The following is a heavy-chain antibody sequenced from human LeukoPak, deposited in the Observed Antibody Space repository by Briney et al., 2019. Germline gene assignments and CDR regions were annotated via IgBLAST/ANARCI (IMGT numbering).Heavy chain of an antibody. CDR1: GYTFTNYG. D-gene: IGHD4-17*01. J-gene: IGHJ4*02. CDR2: ISAYNGNT. CDR3: ARGPNPYGDYGGYYFDY. V-gene: IGHV1-18*01. Sequence: ASVKVSCKASGYTFTNYGISWVRQAPGQGLEWMGWISAYNGNTNYAQKLQGRVTMTTDTSTSTAYMELRSLRSDDTAVYYCARGPNPYGDYGGYYFDYWGQGTLVTVSS.